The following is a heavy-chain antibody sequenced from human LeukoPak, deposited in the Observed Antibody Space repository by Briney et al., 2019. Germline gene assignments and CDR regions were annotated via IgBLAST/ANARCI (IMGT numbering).Heavy chain of an antibody. D-gene: IGHD3-3*01. CDR3: AREGITIFGVVIPYYMDV. CDR2: IYGSGGT. V-gene: IGHV4-4*07. J-gene: IGHJ6*03. CDR1: GGSISSYY. Sequence: PSETLSLTCTVFGGSISSYYWSWIRQPAGKGLEWIGRIYGSGGTNYNSSLRSRVTMSADTSKNQFSLKLSSVTAADTAVYYCAREGITIFGVVIPYYMDVWGKGTTVTVSS.